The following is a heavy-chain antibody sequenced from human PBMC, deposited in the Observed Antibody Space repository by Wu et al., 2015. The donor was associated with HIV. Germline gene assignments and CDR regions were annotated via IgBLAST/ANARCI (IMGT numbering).Heavy chain of an antibody. Sequence: QVQLVQSGAEVKKPGASVKVSCKASGYTFTSYGISWVRQAPGRGLEWMGWISAYNGNTNYAQKLQGRVTMTTDTSTSTAYMELRSLRSDDTAVYYCARLQGSGSYISYYYYYYGMDVWGQGTTVTVSS. CDR3: ARLQGSGSYISYYYYYYGMDV. J-gene: IGHJ6*02. V-gene: IGHV1-18*01. CDR2: ISAYNGNT. CDR1: GYTFTSYG. D-gene: IGHD3-10*01.